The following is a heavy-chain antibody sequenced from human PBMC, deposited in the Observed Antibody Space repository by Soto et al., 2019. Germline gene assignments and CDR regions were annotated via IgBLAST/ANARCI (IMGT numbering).Heavy chain of an antibody. Sequence: TCTVSGGSISSSSYYWGWIRQPPGKGLEWIGSIYYSGSTYYNPSLKSRVTISVDTSKNQFSLKLSSVTAADTAVYYCARRIGGWFDPWGQGTPVTVSS. D-gene: IGHD2-15*01. J-gene: IGHJ5*02. V-gene: IGHV4-39*01. CDR2: IYYSGST. CDR1: GGSISSSSYY. CDR3: ARRIGGWFDP.